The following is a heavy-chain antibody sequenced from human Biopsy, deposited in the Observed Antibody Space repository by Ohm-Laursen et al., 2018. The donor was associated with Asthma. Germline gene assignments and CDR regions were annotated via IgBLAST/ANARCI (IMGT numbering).Heavy chain of an antibody. CDR3: ARKAGSCISRTCYSLDF. Sequence: SVKVSCKSLGGTFNTYIIGWVRQAPGQGLEWMGGINSVFGTTTYPQKFQDRVTITADDSTSTVYMELGSLRSEDTAVYYCARKAGSCISRTCYSLDFWGQGTLVTVSS. J-gene: IGHJ4*02. CDR2: INSVFGTT. CDR1: GGTFNTYI. V-gene: IGHV1-69*13. D-gene: IGHD2-2*01.